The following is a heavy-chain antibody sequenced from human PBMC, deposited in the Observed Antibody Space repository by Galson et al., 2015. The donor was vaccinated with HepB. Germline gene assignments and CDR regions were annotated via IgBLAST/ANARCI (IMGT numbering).Heavy chain of an antibody. V-gene: IGHV3-43*01. CDR3: TKDTSSGWSGGYFDP. D-gene: IGHD6-19*01. CDR2: INWDGDST. Sequence: LRLSCAASGFTFDDYTMHWVRQAPGKGLEWVSLINWDGDSTFYADSVKGRFTISRDNSKTSLYLQMNSLRTEDSALYYCTKDTSSGWSGGYFDPWGQGTLVTVSS. J-gene: IGHJ4*02. CDR1: GFTFDDYT.